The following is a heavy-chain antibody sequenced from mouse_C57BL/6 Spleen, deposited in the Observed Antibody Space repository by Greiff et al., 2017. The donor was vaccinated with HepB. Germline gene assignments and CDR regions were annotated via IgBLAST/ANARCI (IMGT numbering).Heavy chain of an antibody. D-gene: IGHD2-4*01. J-gene: IGHJ2*01. V-gene: IGHV1-50*01. Sequence: QVQLQQPGAELVKPGASVKLSCKASGYTFTSYWMQWVKQRPGQGLEWIGEIDPSDSYTNYNQKFKGKATLTVDTSSSTAYMQLSSLTSEDSAVYYCARGGVDDYDDYWGQGTTLTVSS. CDR1: GYTFTSYW. CDR3: ARGGVDDYDDY. CDR2: IDPSDSYT.